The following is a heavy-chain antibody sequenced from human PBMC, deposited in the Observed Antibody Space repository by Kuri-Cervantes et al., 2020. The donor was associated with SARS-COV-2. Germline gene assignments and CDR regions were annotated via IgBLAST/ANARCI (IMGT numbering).Heavy chain of an antibody. CDR2: ISGSGGST. CDR1: GFTFSSYG. V-gene: IGHV3-23*01. Sequence: GESLKISCAASGFTFSSYGMHCVRQAPGKGLEWVSAISGSGGSTYYADSVKGRFTISRDNSKNTLYLQMNSLRAEDTAVYYCARKWGVDISSCSDYWGQGTLVTVSS. J-gene: IGHJ4*02. CDR3: ARKWGVDISSCSDY. D-gene: IGHD2-2*03.